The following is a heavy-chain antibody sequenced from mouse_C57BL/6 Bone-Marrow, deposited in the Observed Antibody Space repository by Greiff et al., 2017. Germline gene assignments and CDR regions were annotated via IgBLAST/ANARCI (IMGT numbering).Heavy chain of an antibody. Sequence: QVQLQQSGAELVKPGASVKLSCKASGYTFTSYWMQWVKQRPGQGLEWIGEIDPSDSYTNYNQKFKGKATLTVDTSSSTAYMQLSSLTSEDSAVYYCVRRDYGGYWGQGTTLTVSS. V-gene: IGHV1-50*01. CDR2: IDPSDSYT. CDR3: VRRDYGGY. D-gene: IGHD1-2*01. CDR1: GYTFTSYW. J-gene: IGHJ2*01.